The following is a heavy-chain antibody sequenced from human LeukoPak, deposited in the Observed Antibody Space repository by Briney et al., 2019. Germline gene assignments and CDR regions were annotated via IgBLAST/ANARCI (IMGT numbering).Heavy chain of an antibody. D-gene: IGHD3-10*01. CDR1: GGTFSSYA. V-gene: IGHV1-24*01. Sequence: GASVKVSCKASGGTFSSYAISWVRQAPGKGLEWMGGFDPEDGETIYAQKFQGRVTMTEDTSTDTAYMELSSLRSEDTAVYYCATQPSYYGSGRRAFDIWGQGTMVTVSS. CDR3: ATQPSYYGSGRRAFDI. J-gene: IGHJ3*02. CDR2: FDPEDGET.